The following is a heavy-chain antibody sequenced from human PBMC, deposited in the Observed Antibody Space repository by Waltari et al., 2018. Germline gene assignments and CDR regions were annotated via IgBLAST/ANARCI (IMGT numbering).Heavy chain of an antibody. Sequence: QVQLVESGGGVVQPGGSLRLSCAASGFTFSSYGMHWVRQAPGRRREWVAFIRYDGSNKYYADCVKGRLTISRDNSKNTLYLQMNGLRAEDTAVYYCAKFWQQLVPVDYWGQGTLVTVSS. CDR2: IRYDGSNK. D-gene: IGHD6-13*01. CDR1: GFTFSSYG. CDR3: AKFWQQLVPVDY. J-gene: IGHJ4*02. V-gene: IGHV3-30*02.